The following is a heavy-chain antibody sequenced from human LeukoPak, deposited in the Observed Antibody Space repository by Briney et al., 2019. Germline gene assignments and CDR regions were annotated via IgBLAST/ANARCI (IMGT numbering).Heavy chain of an antibody. CDR2: VYYTGST. Sequence: SGTLSLTCTVSGGSISSYYWSWIRQPPGKGLEWIGYVYYTGSTNYNPSLKSRVTISLDTSKSQFSLKLSSVTAADTAVYYCARGYSSGLFFGFWGQGTLVTVSS. CDR3: ARGYSSGLFFGF. CDR1: GGSISSYY. D-gene: IGHD6-19*01. V-gene: IGHV4-59*13. J-gene: IGHJ4*02.